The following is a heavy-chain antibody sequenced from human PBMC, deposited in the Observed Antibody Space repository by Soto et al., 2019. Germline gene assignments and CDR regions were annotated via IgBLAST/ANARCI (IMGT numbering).Heavy chain of an antibody. CDR3: AKGDSSSFSSGMGE. J-gene: IGHJ6*02. CDR2: ISWNSGSI. V-gene: IGHV3-9*01. Sequence: EVQLVESGGGLVQPGRSLRLSCAAYGFTFDDYAMHWVRQAPGKGLECVSGISWNSGSIGYADSVKGRFTISRDNAKNSLYLQMNSQRHTDPALYYCAKGDSSSFSSGMGEWGQGTEVSVSS. CDR1: GFTFDDYA. D-gene: IGHD6-13*01.